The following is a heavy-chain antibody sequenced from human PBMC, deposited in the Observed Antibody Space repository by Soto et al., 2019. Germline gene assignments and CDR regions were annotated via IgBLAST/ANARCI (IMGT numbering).Heavy chain of an antibody. CDR1: GGSISSGGYY. V-gene: IGHV4-31*03. CDR2: IYYSGST. Sequence: SETLSLTCTVSGGSISSGGYYWSWIRQHPGKGLEWIGYIYYSGSTYYNPSLKSRVTISVDTSKNQFSLKLSSVTAADTAVYYCARETGGSKLYYYYMDVWGKGTTVTVSS. J-gene: IGHJ6*03. D-gene: IGHD3-10*01. CDR3: ARETGGSKLYYYYMDV.